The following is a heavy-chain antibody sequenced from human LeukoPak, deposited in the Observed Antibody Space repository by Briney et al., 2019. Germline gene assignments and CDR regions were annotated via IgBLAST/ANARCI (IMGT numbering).Heavy chain of an antibody. D-gene: IGHD3-22*01. Sequence: SETLSLTCTVSGGSISSGYYWGWIRQPPGKGLEWSGSIYHSGSTYYNPSLKSRVTISVDTSKNQFSLKLSSVTAADTAVYYCARGRYYDTDWFDPWGQGTLVTVSS. CDR1: GGSISSGYY. CDR3: ARGRYYDTDWFDP. J-gene: IGHJ5*02. V-gene: IGHV4-38-2*02. CDR2: IYHSGST.